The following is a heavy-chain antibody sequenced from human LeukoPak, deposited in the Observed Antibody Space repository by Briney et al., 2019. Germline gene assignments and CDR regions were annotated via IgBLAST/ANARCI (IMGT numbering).Heavy chain of an antibody. CDR2: IYTSGST. D-gene: IGHD5-12*01. CDR1: GGSISSYY. J-gene: IGHJ4*02. V-gene: IGHV4-4*07. CDR3: ARGSVYSGYVDY. Sequence: SETLSLACTVSGGSISSYYWSWIRQPAGKGLEWIGRIYTSGSTNYNPSLKSRVTMSVDTSKNQFSLKLISVTAADTAVYYCARGSVYSGYVDYWGQGTLVTVSS.